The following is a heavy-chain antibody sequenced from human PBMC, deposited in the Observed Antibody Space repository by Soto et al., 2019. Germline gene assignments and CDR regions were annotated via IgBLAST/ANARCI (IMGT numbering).Heavy chain of an antibody. D-gene: IGHD6-13*01. CDR2: ISYDGNDK. J-gene: IGHJ4*02. CDR1: GFTFSNFA. CDR3: ARGISWSSSWPHSYYFDY. Sequence: PGGSLRLSCAASGFTFSNFAMHWVRQAPGKGLEWVAVISYDGNDKYHADSVKGRFTVSRDNSKNTLYVQMNSLRAEDTAVYYCARGISWSSSWPHSYYFDYWGQGTLVTVSS. V-gene: IGHV3-30-3*01.